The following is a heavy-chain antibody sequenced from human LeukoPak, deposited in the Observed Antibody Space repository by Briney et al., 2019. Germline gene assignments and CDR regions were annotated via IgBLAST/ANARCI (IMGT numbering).Heavy chain of an antibody. CDR1: GDSMSDYF. CDR2: IYTSGST. Sequence: SETLSLTCTVSGDSMSDYFWTWIRQPAGKGLEWIGRIYTSGSTNYNPSLKSRVTISGDTSKNQFSLRLSSVTAADTAVYYCARDDGYNYLDYWGQGTLVTVSS. CDR3: ARDDGYNYLDY. D-gene: IGHD5-24*01. V-gene: IGHV4-4*07. J-gene: IGHJ4*02.